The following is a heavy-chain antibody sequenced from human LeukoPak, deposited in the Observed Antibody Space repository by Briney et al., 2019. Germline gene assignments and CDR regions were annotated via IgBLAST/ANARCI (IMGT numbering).Heavy chain of an antibody. CDR3: GRIAYGNYV. D-gene: IGHD3-16*01. CDR1: GFTVSSYY. CDR2: TSSGGST. Sequence: PGGSLRLSCAASGFTVSSYYMSWVRQAPGKGLEWVSFTSSGGSTYSADSVRGRFTISRDNSKNTLYLQMNSLRAEDTAVYYCGRIAYGNYVWGQGALVTVSS. J-gene: IGHJ4*02. V-gene: IGHV3-66*01.